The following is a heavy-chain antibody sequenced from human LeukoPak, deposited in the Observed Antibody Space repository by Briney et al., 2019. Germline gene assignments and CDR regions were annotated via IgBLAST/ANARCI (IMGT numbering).Heavy chain of an antibody. D-gene: IGHD1-14*01. CDR1: GASITDYY. J-gene: IGHJ3*02. CDR3: ARQPGGTAAFDI. Sequence: SETLSLTCTVSGASITDYYWSWIRQPPGKGLEWIAYSHYSGETKYNPSLKSRITISVDTSKNQFSLKLSSVTAADTAVYFCARQPGGTAAFDIWGQGTAVTVSA. CDR2: SHYSGET. V-gene: IGHV4-59*08.